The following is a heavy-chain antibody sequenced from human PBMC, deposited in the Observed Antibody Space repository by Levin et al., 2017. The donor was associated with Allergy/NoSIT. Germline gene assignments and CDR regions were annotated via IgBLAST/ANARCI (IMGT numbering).Heavy chain of an antibody. CDR3: AKAIFRGYSLGSKFEVYGLDV. D-gene: IGHD6-25*01. Sequence: GGSLRLSCEASGFIFEDYAMHWVRQVPGKGLEWVAGISRSSHSLGYADSVKGRFTISRDNAKNSLYLQLYSLRFEDTALYYCAKAIFRGYSLGSKFEVYGLDVWGHGTPVTV. CDR2: ISRSSHSL. CDR1: GFIFEDYA. J-gene: IGHJ6*02. V-gene: IGHV3-9*01.